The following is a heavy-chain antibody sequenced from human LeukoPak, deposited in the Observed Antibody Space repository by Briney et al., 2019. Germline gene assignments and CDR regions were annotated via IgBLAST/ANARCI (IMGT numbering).Heavy chain of an antibody. D-gene: IGHD6-13*01. V-gene: IGHV1-8*01. J-gene: IGHJ5*02. Sequence: ASVKVSCKASGYTFTSYDINWVRQATGQGLEWMGWMNPNSGNTGYAQKFQGRVTMTRNTSISTAYMELSSLRSEDTAVCYCARGLKSRGSSWFDPWGQGTLVTVSS. CDR2: MNPNSGNT. CDR3: ARGLKSRGSSWFDP. CDR1: GYTFTSYD.